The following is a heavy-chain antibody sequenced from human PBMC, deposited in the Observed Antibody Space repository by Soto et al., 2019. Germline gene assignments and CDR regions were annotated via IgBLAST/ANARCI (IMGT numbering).Heavy chain of an antibody. V-gene: IGHV4-34*01. J-gene: IGHJ6*02. CDR3: ARGRYYDFWSGYYTYYYYGMDV. CDR2: INHSGST. D-gene: IGHD3-3*01. CDR1: GGSFSGYY. Sequence: PXGTLALTCAVYGGSFSGYYWSWIRQPPGKGLEWIGEINHSGSTNYNPSLKSRVTISVDTSKNQFSLKLSSVTAAETAVYYCARGRYYDFWSGYYTYYYYGMDVWGQGTTVTVSS.